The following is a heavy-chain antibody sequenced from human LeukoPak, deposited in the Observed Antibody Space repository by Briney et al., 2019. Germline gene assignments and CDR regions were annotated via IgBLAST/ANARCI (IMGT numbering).Heavy chain of an antibody. D-gene: IGHD6-19*01. CDR1: GYTFTSYG. CDR3: ARAPFSGGWYTYYYYYYMDV. Sequence: ASVKVSCKASGYTFTSYGISWVRQAPGQGLEWMGWINTNTGNPTYAQGFTGRFVFSLDTSVSTAYLQISSLKAEDTAVYYCARAPFSGGWYTYYYYYYMDVWGKGTTVTVSS. J-gene: IGHJ6*03. V-gene: IGHV7-4-1*02. CDR2: INTNTGNP.